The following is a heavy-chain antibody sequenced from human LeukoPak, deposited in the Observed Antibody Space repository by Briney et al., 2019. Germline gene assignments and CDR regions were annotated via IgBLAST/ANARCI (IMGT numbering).Heavy chain of an antibody. CDR3: AKGRYDSSGPANTFDY. J-gene: IGHJ4*02. CDR2: ISGSGGST. V-gene: IGHV3-23*01. CDR1: GFTFSSYA. Sequence: GGSLRLSCAASGFTFSSYAMSWVRQAPGKGLEWVSGISGSGGSTYYADSVKGQFTISRDNSKNTLYLQMDNLRAEDTALYYCAKGRYDSSGPANTFDYWGQGTLVTVSS. D-gene: IGHD3-22*01.